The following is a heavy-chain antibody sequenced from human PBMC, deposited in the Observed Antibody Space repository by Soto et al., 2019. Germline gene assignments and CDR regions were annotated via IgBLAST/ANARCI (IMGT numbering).Heavy chain of an antibody. CDR1: GGSISSGGYY. CDR2: IYYSGST. Sequence: QVQLQESGPGLVKPSQTLSLTCTVSGGSISSGGYYWSWIRQHPGKGLEWIGYIYYSGSTYYNPSLKSRVTLSVDTSKNQFSLKLSSVTAADTAVYYCAIWGAYCISTSCYGGGWFDPWGQGTLVTVSS. J-gene: IGHJ5*02. D-gene: IGHD2-2*01. CDR3: AIWGAYCISTSCYGGGWFDP. V-gene: IGHV4-31*03.